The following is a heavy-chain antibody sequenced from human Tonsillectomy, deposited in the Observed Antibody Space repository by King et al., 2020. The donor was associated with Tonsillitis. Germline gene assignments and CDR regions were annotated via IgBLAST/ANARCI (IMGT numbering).Heavy chain of an antibody. CDR1: GFTFSNYD. Sequence: VQLVESGGGLVQPGGSLRLSCAASGFTFSNYDIHWVRQATGEGLEWVSTIGTAGDTFYPGSVKGRFTISRENAKNSSYLQMNSLRAGDTAVYYCARGPYCSSTSCDTSDAFDIWGQGTVVTVSS. CDR3: ARGPYCSSTSCDTSDAFDI. J-gene: IGHJ3*02. D-gene: IGHD2-2*02. V-gene: IGHV3-13*04. CDR2: IGTAGDT.